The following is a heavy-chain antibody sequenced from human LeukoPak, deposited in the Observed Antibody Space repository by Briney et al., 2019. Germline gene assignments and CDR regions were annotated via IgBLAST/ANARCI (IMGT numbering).Heavy chain of an antibody. V-gene: IGHV1-18*01. CDR1: GYTFTSYG. D-gene: IGHD6-6*01. J-gene: IGHJ6*02. Sequence: ASVKVSCTASGYTFTSYGISWVRQAPGQGLEWMGWISAYNGNTNYAQKLQGRVTMTTDTSTSTAYMELRSLRSDDTAVYYCARDRRYSSSSNSYYYYGMDLWGQGTTVTVSS. CDR2: ISAYNGNT. CDR3: ARDRRYSSSSNSYYYYGMDL.